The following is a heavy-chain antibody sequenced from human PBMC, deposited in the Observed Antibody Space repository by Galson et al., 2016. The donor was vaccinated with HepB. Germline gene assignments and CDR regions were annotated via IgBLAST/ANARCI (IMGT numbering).Heavy chain of an antibody. J-gene: IGHJ2*01. CDR1: GYTFTTYG. CDR2: ISAYNGDT. V-gene: IGHV1-18*01. CDR3: ARDMGVSTMIWYFDL. Sequence: SVKVSCKASGYTFTTYGISWVRQAPGQGLEWMGWISAYNGDTGYAQKFRGRVTMTTDTSTSTGYMERRSLRSDDTAVYFCARDMGVSTMIWYFDLWGRGSLLTVSS. D-gene: IGHD1-26*01.